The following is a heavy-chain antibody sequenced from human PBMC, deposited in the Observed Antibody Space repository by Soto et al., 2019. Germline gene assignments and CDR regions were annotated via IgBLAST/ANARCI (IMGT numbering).Heavy chain of an antibody. Sequence: EVQLLESGGGLVQPGGSLRLSCAASGFTFSSYAMSWVRQAPGKGLEWVSAISGSGGSTYYADSVKGRFTISSDNSKNTLYLQMNRLRAEDTAVYYCAKGRGYSYGFSDFDYWGQGTLVTVSS. J-gene: IGHJ4*02. D-gene: IGHD5-18*01. CDR3: AKGRGYSYGFSDFDY. CDR2: ISGSGGST. V-gene: IGHV3-23*01. CDR1: GFTFSSYA.